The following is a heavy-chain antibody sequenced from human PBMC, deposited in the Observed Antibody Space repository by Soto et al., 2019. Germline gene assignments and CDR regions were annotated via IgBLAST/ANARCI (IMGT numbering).Heavy chain of an antibody. CDR3: ARESWVVAATRNFDY. CDR2: INHSGST. J-gene: IGHJ4*02. Sequence: PSETLSLTCAVYGGSFSGYYWSWIRQPPGKGLEWIGEINHSGSTNYNPSLKSRVTISVDTSKNQFSLKLSSVTAADTAVYYCARESWVVAATRNFDYWGQGTLVTVS. CDR1: GGSFSGYY. D-gene: IGHD2-15*01. V-gene: IGHV4-34*01.